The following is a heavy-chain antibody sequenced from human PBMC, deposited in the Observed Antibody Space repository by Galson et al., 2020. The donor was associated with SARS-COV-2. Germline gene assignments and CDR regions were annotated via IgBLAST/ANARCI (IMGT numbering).Heavy chain of an antibody. CDR2: IYHRGNS. J-gene: IGHJ4*02. Sequence: SETLSLTCAVSGDSISSNYWWNWVRQPPGKGLEWIGKIYHRGNSIHNPSLESRFTISRDISKNMLYLQMNSLRVEDTAVYYCVRGYSSGLDYWGQGTLVSVSS. CDR3: VRGYSSGLDY. D-gene: IGHD6-19*01. CDR1: GDSISSNYW. V-gene: IGHV4-4*02.